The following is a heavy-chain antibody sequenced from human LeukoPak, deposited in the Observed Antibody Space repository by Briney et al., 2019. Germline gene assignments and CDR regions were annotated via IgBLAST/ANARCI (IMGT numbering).Heavy chain of an antibody. J-gene: IGHJ4*02. CDR1: GYTFTSYD. CDR3: ARGWSGYDWRGGAQTFDY. Sequence: ASVKVSCKASGYTFTSYDINWVRQATGQGLEWMGWMNPNSGNTGYAQKFQGGVTMTRNTSISTAYMELSSLRSEDTAVYYCARGWSGYDWRGGAQTFDYWGQGTLVTVSS. V-gene: IGHV1-8*01. D-gene: IGHD5-12*01. CDR2: MNPNSGNT.